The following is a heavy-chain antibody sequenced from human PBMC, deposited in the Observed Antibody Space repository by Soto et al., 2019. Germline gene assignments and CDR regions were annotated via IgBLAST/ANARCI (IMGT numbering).Heavy chain of an antibody. CDR1: GYSFTSYW. V-gene: IGHV5-51*01. Sequence: PGESLKISCKGSGYSFTSYWIGWVRQMPGKGLEWMGIIYPGDSDTRYSPSFQGQVTISADNSKTTLYLPMNSLRAEDTAVYFCAKDSFVFYDYVWGSYRHYYFDFWGQGTLVTVSS. CDR2: IYPGDSDT. CDR3: AKDSFVFYDYVWGSYRHYYFDF. D-gene: IGHD3-16*02. J-gene: IGHJ4*02.